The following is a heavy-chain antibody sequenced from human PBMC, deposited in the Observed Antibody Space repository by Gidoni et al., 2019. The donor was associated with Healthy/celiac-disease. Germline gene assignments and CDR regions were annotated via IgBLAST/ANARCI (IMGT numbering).Heavy chain of an antibody. V-gene: IGHV3-33*01. D-gene: IGHD3-3*01. CDR3: ARGKPLGYYDFWSGRYGVDV. J-gene: IGHJ6*02. CDR2: IWYDGSNK. CDR1: GFTFSSYG. Sequence: QVQLVESGGGVVQPGRSLRLSCAASGFTFSSYGMHWVRQAPGKGLEWVAVIWYDGSNKYYADSVKGRFTISRDNSKNTLYLQMNSLRAEDTAVYYCARGKPLGYYDFWSGRYGVDVWGQGTTVTVSS.